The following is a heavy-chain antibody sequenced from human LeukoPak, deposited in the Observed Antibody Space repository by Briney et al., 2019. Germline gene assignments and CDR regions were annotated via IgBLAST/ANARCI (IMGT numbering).Heavy chain of an antibody. D-gene: IGHD6-13*01. V-gene: IGHV3-20*04. CDR1: GFTFSSYA. J-gene: IGHJ4*02. CDR2: INWNGGST. CDR3: AAGYSSSWENYYFDY. Sequence: GGSLRLSCAASGFTFSSYAMSWVRQAPGKGLEWVSGINWNGGSTGYADSVKGRFTISRDNAKNSLYLQMNSLRAEDTALYYCAAGYSSSWENYYFDYWGQGTLVTVSS.